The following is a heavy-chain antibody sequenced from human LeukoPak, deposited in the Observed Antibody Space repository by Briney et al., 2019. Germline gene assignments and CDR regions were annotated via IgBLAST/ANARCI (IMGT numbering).Heavy chain of an antibody. CDR2: ISSSSSHI. J-gene: IGHJ4*02. CDR1: GITFSTYS. CDR3: AGDPHPLIDS. V-gene: IGHV3-21*01. Sequence: GGSLRLSCAVSGITFSTYSMNWVRQAPGKGLEWVSSISSSSSHIFYANSLKGRFTISRDHTNNSLYRQMNSLTADDTAVYYCAGDPHPLIDSWGQGTLVTVSS.